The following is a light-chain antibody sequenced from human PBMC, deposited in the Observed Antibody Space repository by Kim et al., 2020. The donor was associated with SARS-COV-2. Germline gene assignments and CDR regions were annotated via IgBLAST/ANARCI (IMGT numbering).Light chain of an antibody. Sequence: PGKAATVTGGGINIGSKSVYWYQQKPGQAPVLVIYYDNDRPSGIPVRFSGSNSGNTATLTISRVEAGDEADYYCQVWDSSSDHRVFGGGTQLTVL. V-gene: IGLV3-21*04. CDR2: YDN. CDR3: QVWDSSSDHRV. J-gene: IGLJ3*02. CDR1: NIGSKS.